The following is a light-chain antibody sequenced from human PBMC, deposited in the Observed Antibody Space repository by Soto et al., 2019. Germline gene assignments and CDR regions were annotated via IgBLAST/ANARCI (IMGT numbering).Light chain of an antibody. J-gene: IGLJ2*01. CDR3: QTWGTGIRV. CDR1: SGRSSYA. Sequence: QLVLTQSPSASASLGASVKLTCTLSSGRSSYAIAWHQQQPEKGPRYLMKINSDGSHSKGDEIPDRFSGSRSGAERSLTISSLRSEDEADYYCQTWGTGIRVFGGGTKLTVL. V-gene: IGLV4-69*01. CDR2: INSDGSH.